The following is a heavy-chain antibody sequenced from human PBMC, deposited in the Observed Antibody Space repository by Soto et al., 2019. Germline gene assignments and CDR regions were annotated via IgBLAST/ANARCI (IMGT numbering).Heavy chain of an antibody. Sequence: SLRLSCAASGFTFSSYAMSWARRAPGEGLEWVSVISGSCGSTYYEESVKGRFTISRDNSKNTLYVQMNGLRAEDTAVYYCAKDGGSSGWLAGAFDMWGQGTMVIVSS. J-gene: IGHJ3*02. CDR2: ISGSCGST. D-gene: IGHD6-19*01. CDR1: GFTFSSYA. CDR3: AKDGGSSGWLAGAFDM. V-gene: IGHV3-23*01.